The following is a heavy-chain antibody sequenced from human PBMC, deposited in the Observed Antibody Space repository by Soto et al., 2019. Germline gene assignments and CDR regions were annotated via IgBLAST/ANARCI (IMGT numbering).Heavy chain of an antibody. Sequence: GESLKISCKGSGYSFTSYWIGWVRQMPGKGLELMGIIYPGDSDTRYSPSFQGQVTISADKSINTAYIRWRSLKASDNAMYYCARGGTYYYMDVWGKGTTVTVSS. J-gene: IGHJ6*03. V-gene: IGHV5-51*01. CDR3: ARGGTYYYMDV. CDR2: IYPGDSDT. CDR1: GYSFTSYW. D-gene: IGHD1-1*01.